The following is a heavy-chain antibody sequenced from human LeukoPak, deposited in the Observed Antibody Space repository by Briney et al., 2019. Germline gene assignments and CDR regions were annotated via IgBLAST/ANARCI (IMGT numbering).Heavy chain of an antibody. CDR1: GFTFSSYW. Sequence: GGSLRLSCAASGFTFSSYWMSWVRQAPGKGLEWVANIKQDGSEKYYVDSVKGRFTISRDNAKNSLYLQMNSLRPEDTAVYYCARDRPPLWFGELYDYWGQGTLVTVSS. V-gene: IGHV3-7*01. CDR3: ARDRPPLWFGELYDY. CDR2: IKQDGSEK. D-gene: IGHD3-10*01. J-gene: IGHJ4*02.